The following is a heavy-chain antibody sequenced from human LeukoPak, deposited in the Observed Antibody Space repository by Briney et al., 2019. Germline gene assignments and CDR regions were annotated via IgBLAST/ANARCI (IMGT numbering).Heavy chain of an antibody. V-gene: IGHV3-11*01. D-gene: IGHD2-15*01. CDR2: VTSSGGHM. CDR3: ARDTRRGGRGWYFDY. J-gene: IGHJ4*02. Sequence: PGGSLRLSCAASGFIFSDYYMTWIRQAPGKGLEWVSYVTSSGGHMYYADSAKGRFTISRDNAKNSLDLQMNSLRAEDTAVYYCARDTRRGGRGWYFDYWGQGTLVTVSS. CDR1: GFIFSDYY.